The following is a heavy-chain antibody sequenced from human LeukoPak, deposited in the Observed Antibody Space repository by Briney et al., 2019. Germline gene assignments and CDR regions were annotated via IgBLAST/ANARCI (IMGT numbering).Heavy chain of an antibody. CDR2: FDPEDGET. J-gene: IGHJ5*02. V-gene: IGHV1-24*01. Sequence: VASVKVSCKVSGYTLTELSMHWVRQAPGGGLEWMGGFDPEDGETIYAQKFQGRVTMTEDTSMELSSLRSEDTAVYYCATDLYSGYDYRWFDPWGQGTLVTVSS. CDR3: ATDLYSGYDYRWFDP. D-gene: IGHD5-12*01. CDR1: GYTLTELS.